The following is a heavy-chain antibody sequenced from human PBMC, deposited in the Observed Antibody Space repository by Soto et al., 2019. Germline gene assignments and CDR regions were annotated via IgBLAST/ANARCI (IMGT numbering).Heavy chain of an antibody. V-gene: IGHV3-23*01. D-gene: IGHD3-10*01. CDR2: IRGSGGST. CDR1: GFTFSSYA. J-gene: IGHJ5*02. Sequence: EVQLLESGGGLVQPGGSLRLSCAASGFTFSSYAMSWVRQAPGKGLEWVSAIRGSGGSTYYADSVKDQFTMSRDNSKKSLYLQMKGLRAGYMDVYYRANIRSPADGSIFNWFDRWGQGTLVNVSS. CDR3: ANIRSPADGSIFNWFDR.